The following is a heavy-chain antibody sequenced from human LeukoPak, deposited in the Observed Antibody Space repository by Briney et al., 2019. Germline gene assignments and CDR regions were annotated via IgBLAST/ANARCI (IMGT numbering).Heavy chain of an antibody. Sequence: PGGSLGLSCAACGFPLSSYEVNWVRQAPGKGLEWVSYISSSGTTIYYADPVKGRFTISRDNAKNSLYLQMNSLRAEDTAVYYCARVGVVVAATGNLWFDPWGQGTLVTVSS. J-gene: IGHJ5*02. V-gene: IGHV3-48*03. CDR2: ISSSGTTI. D-gene: IGHD2-15*01. CDR3: ARVGVVVAATGNLWFDP. CDR1: GFPLSSYE.